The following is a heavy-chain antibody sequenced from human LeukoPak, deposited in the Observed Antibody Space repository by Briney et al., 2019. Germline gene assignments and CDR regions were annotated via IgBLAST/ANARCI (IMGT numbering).Heavy chain of an antibody. J-gene: IGHJ4*02. CDR3: VRDSIYYYIDY. Sequence: GGSLRLSCAASGFTFSSYNMNWVRQAPGKGLEWVSSISSSGTYIYYADSVQGRFSISRDNAKNSLYLQMNSLRAEDTAVYYCVRDSIYYYIDYWGQGTLVTVSS. CDR1: GFTFSSYN. D-gene: IGHD3-3*02. CDR2: ISSSGTYI. V-gene: IGHV3-21*01.